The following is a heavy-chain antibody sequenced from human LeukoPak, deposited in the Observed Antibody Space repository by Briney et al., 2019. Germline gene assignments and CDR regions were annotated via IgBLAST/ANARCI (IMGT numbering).Heavy chain of an antibody. CDR2: ISGSGGST. J-gene: IGHJ4*02. CDR3: AKDEGPKERGFDY. Sequence: GGSLRLFCAASGFTLRSYAMSWVRQAPGKGLEWVSAISGSGGSTYYADSVKGRFTISRDNSKNTLYLQMNSLRAEDKAVYYCAKDEGPKERGFDYWGQGTLVTVSS. V-gene: IGHV3-23*01. CDR1: GFTLRSYA.